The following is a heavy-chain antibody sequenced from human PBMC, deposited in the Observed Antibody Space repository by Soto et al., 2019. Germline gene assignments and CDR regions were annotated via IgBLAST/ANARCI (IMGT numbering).Heavy chain of an antibody. V-gene: IGHV1-69*04. CDR2: IIPILGIA. Sequence: EASVKVAGKASGGTFSSYTISWVRQAPGQGLEWMGRIIPILGIANYAQKFQGRVTITADKSTSTAYMELSSLRSEDTAVYYCARDRYWELVGIDYCGQGSLVTVSA. CDR3: ARDRYWELVGIDY. J-gene: IGHJ4*02. CDR1: GGTFSSYT. D-gene: IGHD1-26*01.